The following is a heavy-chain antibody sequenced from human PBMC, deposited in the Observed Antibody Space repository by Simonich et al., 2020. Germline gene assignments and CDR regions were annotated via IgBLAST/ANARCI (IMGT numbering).Heavy chain of an antibody. D-gene: IGHD6-19*01. V-gene: IGHV3-21*01. CDR1: GFTFSSYS. CDR2: ISSSSSYI. CDR3: ARWRAVAGTGAYGMDV. J-gene: IGHJ6*02. Sequence: EVQLVESGGGLVKLGGSLRLSCAASGFTFSSYSMNWVRQAPGKGLEWVSSISSSSSYIYYADSVKGRFTISRDNAKNSLYLQMNSLRAEDTAVYYCARWRAVAGTGAYGMDVWGQGTTVTVSS.